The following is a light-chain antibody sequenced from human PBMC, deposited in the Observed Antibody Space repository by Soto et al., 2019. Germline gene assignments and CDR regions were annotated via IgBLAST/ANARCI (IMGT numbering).Light chain of an antibody. V-gene: IGKV3-20*01. CDR1: QSVSSSY. CDR2: GAS. CDR3: QQYGSSPRVT. Sequence: EIVLTQSPGTLSLSPGERASLSCRASQSVSSSYLAWYQQKPGQAPRLVISGASSRATGIPDRFSGSGSGTDFTLTISRLEPEDFAVYYCQQYGSSPRVTFGQGTRLEIK. J-gene: IGKJ5*01.